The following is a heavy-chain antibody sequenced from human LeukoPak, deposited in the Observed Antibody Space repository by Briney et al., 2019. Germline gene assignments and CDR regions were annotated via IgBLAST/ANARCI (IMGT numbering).Heavy chain of an antibody. J-gene: IGHJ3*02. D-gene: IGHD3-22*01. CDR2: FDPEDGET. CDR1: GYTLTELS. CDR3: ALPAGGSSGYFDAFDI. V-gene: IGHV1-24*01. Sequence: ASVKVSCKVSGYTLTELSMHWVRQAPGKGLEWMGGFDPEDGETIYAQKFQGRVTMTEDTSTDTAYMELSSLRSGDTAVYYCALPAGGSSGYFDAFDIWGQGTMVTVSS.